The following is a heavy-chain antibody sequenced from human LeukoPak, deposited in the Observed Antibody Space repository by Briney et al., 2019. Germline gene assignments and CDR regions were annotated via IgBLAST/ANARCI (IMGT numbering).Heavy chain of an antibody. CDR3: ARGHIVVVTAPDY. CDR2: INSDGSST. D-gene: IGHD2-21*02. CDR1: GFTFSSYW. J-gene: IGHJ4*02. V-gene: IGHV3-74*01. Sequence: PGGSLRLSCAASGFTFSSYWMHWVRQAPGKGLVWVSRINSDGSSTNYADSVKGRFTISRDNAKNTLYLQMNSLRAEGTAVYYCARGHIVVVTAPDYWGQGTLVTVSS.